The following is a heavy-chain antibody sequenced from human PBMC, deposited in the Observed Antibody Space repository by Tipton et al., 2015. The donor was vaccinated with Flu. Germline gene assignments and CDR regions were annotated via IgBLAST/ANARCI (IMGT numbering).Heavy chain of an antibody. D-gene: IGHD1-1*01. CDR1: GDSISTTIYY. Sequence: TLSLTCTVSGDSISTTIYYWGWVRQAPGKGLEWIGSIYYSGTTYYNPSLKSRVTISIDPSNNQFSLDLTSLTGADTAVYFCARDLWNDRRAYYYYGVDVWGQGTTVTVSS. J-gene: IGHJ6*02. V-gene: IGHV4-39*07. CDR2: IYYSGTT. CDR3: ARDLWNDRRAYYYYGVDV.